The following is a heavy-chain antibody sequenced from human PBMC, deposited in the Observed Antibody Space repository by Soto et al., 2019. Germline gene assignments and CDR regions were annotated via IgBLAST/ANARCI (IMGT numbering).Heavy chain of an antibody. CDR1: GFTFSSYG. CDR2: ISYDGSNK. D-gene: IGHD6-13*01. V-gene: IGHV3-30*18. Sequence: QVQLVESGGGVVQPGRSLRLSCAASGFTFSSYGMHWVRQAPGKGLEWVAVISYDGSNKYYADSVKGRFTISRDNSKNTLYLQMNSLRGEDTAVYYCAKGYSSSWYFDYWGQGTLVTVSS. J-gene: IGHJ4*02. CDR3: AKGYSSSWYFDY.